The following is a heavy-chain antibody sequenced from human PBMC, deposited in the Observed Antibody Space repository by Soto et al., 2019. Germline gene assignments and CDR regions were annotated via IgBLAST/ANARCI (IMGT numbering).Heavy chain of an antibody. V-gene: IGHV5-10-1*01. CDR1: GYSFTSYW. CDR2: IDPSDSYT. J-gene: IGHJ6*02. CDR3: ARARILTGYYVNYYGMDV. D-gene: IGHD3-9*01. Sequence: PGESLKISCKGSGYSFTSYWISWVRQMPGKGLEWMGRIDPSDSYTNYSPSFQGHVTISADKSISTAYLQWSSLKASDTAMYYCARARILTGYYVNYYGMDVRGQGTTVTVSS.